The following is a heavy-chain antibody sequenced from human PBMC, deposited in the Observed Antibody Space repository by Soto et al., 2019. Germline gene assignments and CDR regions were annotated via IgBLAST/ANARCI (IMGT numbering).Heavy chain of an antibody. CDR1: GFTFNNYA. CDR3: AKGRGGSGSLTPRVDF. V-gene: IGHV3-23*01. Sequence: EVQLLESGGGLVQPGGSLRLSCAASGFTFNNYAMTWVRQAPGRGLEWVSAISGGGDTTSYADSVKGRFTGSRDGSKNTLYLQMSSLRAEDTALYYCAKGRGGSGSLTPRVDFWGQGTLGTVSS. CDR2: ISGGGDTT. D-gene: IGHD3-10*01. J-gene: IGHJ4*02.